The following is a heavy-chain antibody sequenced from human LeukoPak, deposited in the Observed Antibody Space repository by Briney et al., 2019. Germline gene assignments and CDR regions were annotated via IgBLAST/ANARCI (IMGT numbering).Heavy chain of an antibody. CDR2: IYTSGST. V-gene: IGHV4-4*07. D-gene: IGHD3-22*01. J-gene: IGHJ4*02. CDR3: ARDSGYYDSSGYYNYFDY. Sequence: SETLSLTCTVSGGSISSYYWSWIRQPAGKGLEWIGRIYTSGSTNYNPSLKSRVTMSVDTSKNQFSLKLSSVTAADTAVYYCARDSGYYDSSGYYNYFDYWGQGTLVTVSS. CDR1: GGSISSYY.